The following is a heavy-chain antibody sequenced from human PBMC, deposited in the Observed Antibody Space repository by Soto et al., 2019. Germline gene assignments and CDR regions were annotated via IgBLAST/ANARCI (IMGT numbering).Heavy chain of an antibody. J-gene: IGHJ5*02. Sequence: SVKVSCKASGGTFSSYAISWVRQAPGQGLEWMGGIIPIFGTANYAQKFQGRVTITADKSTSTAYMELSSLRSEDTAVYYCAREGITMVRGYFDPWGQGTMVTVYS. CDR1: GGTFSSYA. D-gene: IGHD3-10*01. V-gene: IGHV1-69*06. CDR2: IIPIFGTA. CDR3: AREGITMVRGYFDP.